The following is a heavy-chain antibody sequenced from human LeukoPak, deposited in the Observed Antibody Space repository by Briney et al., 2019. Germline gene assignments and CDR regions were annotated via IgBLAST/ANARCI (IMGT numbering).Heavy chain of an antibody. CDR2: ISGTGGST. Sequence: PGGSLRLSCAASGFTFSDYYMSWIRQAPGKGLEWVSSISGTGGSTHYADSVKGRFTISRDNSKNTLYLQMNSLRAGDTAVYYCAKSSYYDSSGFYREYYFDYWGQGTLVPVSS. J-gene: IGHJ4*02. D-gene: IGHD3-22*01. CDR3: AKSSYYDSSGFYREYYFDY. V-gene: IGHV3-23*01. CDR1: GFTFSDYY.